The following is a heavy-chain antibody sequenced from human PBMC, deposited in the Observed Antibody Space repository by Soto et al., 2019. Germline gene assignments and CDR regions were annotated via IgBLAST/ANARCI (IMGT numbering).Heavy chain of an antibody. CDR3: ARARGENYGDYDLYYYYYYGMDV. D-gene: IGHD4-17*01. V-gene: IGHV3-13*01. CDR1: GFTFSSYD. J-gene: IGHJ6*02. Sequence: GGSLRLSCAASGFTFSSYDMHWVRQATGKGLEWVSAIGTAGDTYYPGSVKGRFTISRENAKNSLYLQMNSLRAEDTAVYYCARARGENYGDYDLYYYYYYGMDVWGQGTTVTVSS. CDR2: IGTAGDT.